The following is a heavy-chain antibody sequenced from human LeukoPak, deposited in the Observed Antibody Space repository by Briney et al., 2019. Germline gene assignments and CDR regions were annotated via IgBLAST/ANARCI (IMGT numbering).Heavy chain of an antibody. V-gene: IGHV4-59*01. CDR3: ARFMAAADYFDY. CDR1: GGSISSYY. CDR2: IYYSGST. Sequence: SETLSLTCTVSGGSISSYYWSRIRQPPGKGLEWIGYIYYSGSTNYSPSLKSRVTISVDTSKNQFSLKLSSVTAADTAVYYCARFMAAADYFDYWGHGTLVTVSS. J-gene: IGHJ4*01. D-gene: IGHD6-13*01.